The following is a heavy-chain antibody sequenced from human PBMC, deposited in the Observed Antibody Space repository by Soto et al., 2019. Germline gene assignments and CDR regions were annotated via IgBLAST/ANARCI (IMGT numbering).Heavy chain of an antibody. CDR2: ISYDGSNK. D-gene: IGHD6-13*01. J-gene: IGHJ3*02. CDR3: ASGQQIRMADI. Sequence: GGSLRLSCAASGFTFSSYGMHWVRQAPGKGLEWVAVISYDGSNKYYADSVKGRFTISRDNADNSLHLQMNSLRVEDTAMYYCASGQQIRMADIWGQGTMVTVSS. CDR1: GFTFSSYG. V-gene: IGHV3-30*03.